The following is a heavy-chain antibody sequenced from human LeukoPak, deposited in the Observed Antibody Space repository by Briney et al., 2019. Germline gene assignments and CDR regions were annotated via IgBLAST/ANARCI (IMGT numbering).Heavy chain of an antibody. V-gene: IGHV1-2*02. CDR3: ARVYFLYDSSSYFHY. Sequence: ASVKVSCKASGYTFTGYYMHWVRQAPGQGLEWMGWINPNSGGTNYAQKFQGRVTMTRDTSISTAYMELSRLRSDDTAVYYCARVYFLYDSSSYFHYWGQGTLVTVSS. J-gene: IGHJ4*02. CDR2: INPNSGGT. CDR1: GYTFTGYY. D-gene: IGHD3-22*01.